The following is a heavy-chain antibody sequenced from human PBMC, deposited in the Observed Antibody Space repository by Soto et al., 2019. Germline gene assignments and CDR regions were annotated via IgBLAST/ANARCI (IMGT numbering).Heavy chain of an antibody. Sequence: PGESLKISFKGSGYSFTSYLISWVRQMPVKGLAWMGTIDPNDSYTKYSPSFQGHVTISTDKSISTAYLQWSSLQASDTAMYYCARLDLLTYSGSLLDDLGQGTLVTFSS. CDR3: ARLDLLTYSGSLLDD. V-gene: IGHV5-10-1*01. D-gene: IGHD6-25*01. CDR2: IDPNDSYT. CDR1: GYSFTSYL. J-gene: IGHJ4*02.